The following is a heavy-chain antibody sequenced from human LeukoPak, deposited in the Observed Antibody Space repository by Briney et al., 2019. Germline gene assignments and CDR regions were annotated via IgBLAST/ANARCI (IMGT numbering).Heavy chain of an antibody. CDR3: ARSPLVGLGELSFGYFDY. CDR1: GGTFSSYA. D-gene: IGHD3-16*02. V-gene: IGHV1-69*01. CDR2: IIPIFGTA. Sequence: VKVSCKASGGTFSSYAISWVRQAPGQGPEWMGGIIPIFGTANYAQKFQGRVTTTADESTSTAYMELSSLRSEDTAVYYCARSPLVGLGELSFGYFDYWGQGTLVTVSS. J-gene: IGHJ4*02.